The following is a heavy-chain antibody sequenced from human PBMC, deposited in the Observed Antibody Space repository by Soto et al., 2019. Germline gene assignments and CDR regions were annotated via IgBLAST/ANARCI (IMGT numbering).Heavy chain of an antibody. J-gene: IGHJ6*02. Sequence: SETLSLTCTVSGGSISSSSYYWGWIRQPPGKGLEWIGEINHSGVTNYKPSLKRRVTISVDTSKNQFSLQLKSVTAADTALYYCARFSGSYYYAMDVWGQGSTVTVSS. CDR1: GGSISSSSYY. CDR3: ARFSGSYYYAMDV. V-gene: IGHV4-39*07. CDR2: INHSGVT. D-gene: IGHD6-19*01.